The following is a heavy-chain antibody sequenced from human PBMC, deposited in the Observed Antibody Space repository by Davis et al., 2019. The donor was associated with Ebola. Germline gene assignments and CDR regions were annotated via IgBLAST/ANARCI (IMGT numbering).Heavy chain of an antibody. V-gene: IGHV3-48*04. J-gene: IGHJ3*02. CDR1: GFTFNRYS. D-gene: IGHD3-22*01. CDR3: AGAEVVVITTDAFDI. CDR2: ISSGSSTI. Sequence: GESLKISCAASGFTFNRYSMNWVRQAPGKGLEWVSYISSGSSTIYYADSVKGRFTISRDNAKNSLYLQMNSLRAEDTAVYYCAGAEVVVITTDAFDIWGQGTMVTVSS.